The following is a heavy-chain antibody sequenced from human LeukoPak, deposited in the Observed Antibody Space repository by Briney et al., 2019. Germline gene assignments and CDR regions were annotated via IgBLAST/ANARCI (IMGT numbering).Heavy chain of an antibody. D-gene: IGHD6-13*01. Sequence: SETLSLTCTVSGDSITAYYWSWIRQPPGKGLEWIGYIYYSGSTYYNPSLKSRVTISVDTSKNQFSLKLSSVTAADTAVYYCARIAAAGSLNGIGYWGQGTLVTVSS. CDR3: ARIAAAGSLNGIGY. V-gene: IGHV4-30-4*01. CDR2: IYYSGST. CDR1: GDSITAYY. J-gene: IGHJ4*02.